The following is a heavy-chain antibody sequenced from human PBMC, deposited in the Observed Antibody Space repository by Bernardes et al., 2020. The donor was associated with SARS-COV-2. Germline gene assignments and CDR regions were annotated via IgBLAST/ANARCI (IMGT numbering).Heavy chain of an antibody. CDR3: VKERLGGEY. CDR1: GFTLSEYP. J-gene: IGHJ4*02. Sequence: WGTLRLSCSGSGFTLSEYPMHWVRQTPGKGLDYVSRISDNGATTHYGDSVNGRFTISGDNSKNTMYLQMNSLSVEDTAVYWCVKERLGGEYCGQGTLVTV. D-gene: IGHD3-10*01. V-gene: IGHV3-64D*06. CDR2: ISDNGATT.